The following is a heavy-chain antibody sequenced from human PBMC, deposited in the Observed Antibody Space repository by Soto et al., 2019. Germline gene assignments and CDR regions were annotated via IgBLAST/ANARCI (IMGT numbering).Heavy chain of an antibody. J-gene: IGHJ4*02. D-gene: IGHD6-6*01. V-gene: IGHV3-30*18. Sequence: GGSLRLSCAASGFTFSSYGMHWVRQAPGKGLEWVAVISYDGSNKYYADSVKGRFTISRDNSKNTLYLQMNSLRARDTAVYYCAKDGKQLAYFDYWGQGTLVTVSS. CDR3: AKDGKQLAYFDY. CDR2: ISYDGSNK. CDR1: GFTFSSYG.